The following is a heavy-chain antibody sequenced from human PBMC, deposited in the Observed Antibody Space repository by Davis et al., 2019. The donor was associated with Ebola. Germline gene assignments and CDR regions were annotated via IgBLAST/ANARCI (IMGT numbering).Heavy chain of an antibody. CDR1: GFTVSSNY. D-gene: IGHD6-13*01. CDR3: ARGPMYSSSWYGGYFDY. J-gene: IGHJ4*02. V-gene: IGHV3-48*02. CDR2: ISSSSSTI. Sequence: GESLKISCAASGFTVSSNYMSWVRQAPGKGLEWVSYISSSSSTIYYADSVKGRFTISRDNAKNSLYLQMNSLRDEDTAVYYCARGPMYSSSWYGGYFDYWGQGTLVTVSS.